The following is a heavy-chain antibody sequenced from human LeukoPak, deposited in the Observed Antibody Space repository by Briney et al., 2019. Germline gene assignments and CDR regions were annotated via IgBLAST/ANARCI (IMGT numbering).Heavy chain of an antibody. Sequence: SETLSLTCTVSGGSIGSYYWNWIRQPPGKGLEWIGYIYYSESTNYSPSLKSRATISVDTSKNQFSLKVSSVTAADTAVYYCARSKDGFNADYWGQGILVTVSS. CDR1: GGSIGSYY. J-gene: IGHJ4*02. CDR2: IYYSEST. V-gene: IGHV4-59*01. CDR3: ARSKDGFNADY. D-gene: IGHD5-24*01.